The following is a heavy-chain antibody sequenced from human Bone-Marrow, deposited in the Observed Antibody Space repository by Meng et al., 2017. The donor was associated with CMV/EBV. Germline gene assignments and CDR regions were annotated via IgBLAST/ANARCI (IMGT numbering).Heavy chain of an antibody. V-gene: IGHV3-20*04. J-gene: IGHJ6*02. CDR1: GFTFDDYG. Sequence: GGSLRLSCAASGFTFDDYGMSWVRQAPGKGLEWVSGINWNGGSTGYADSVKGRFTISRDNAKNSLYLQMNSLRAEDTAVYYCARDPNYYYGMDVWGQGTTVTGSS. CDR3: ARDPNYYYGMDV. CDR2: INWNGGST.